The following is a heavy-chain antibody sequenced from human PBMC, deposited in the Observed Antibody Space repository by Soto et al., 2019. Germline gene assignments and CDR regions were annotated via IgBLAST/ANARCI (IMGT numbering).Heavy chain of an antibody. J-gene: IGHJ4*02. CDR2: ISYDGSNK. V-gene: IGHV3-30*18. CDR1: GFTFSSYG. D-gene: IGHD2-2*01. Sequence: QVQLVESGGGVVQPGRSLRLSCAASGFTFSSYGMHWVRQAPGKGLEWVAVISYDGSNKYYADSVKGRFTISRDNSKNTLYLQMNSLRAEDTAVYYCAKGQEVIVVVPAATDYWGQGTLVTVSS. CDR3: AKGQEVIVVVPAATDY.